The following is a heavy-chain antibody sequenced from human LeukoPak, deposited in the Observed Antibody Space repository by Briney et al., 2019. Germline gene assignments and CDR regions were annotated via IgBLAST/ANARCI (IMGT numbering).Heavy chain of an antibody. D-gene: IGHD6-19*01. J-gene: IGHJ4*02. CDR1: GFNLSNYE. V-gene: IGHV3-48*03. CDR2: ISSSDSTI. Sequence: GGSLRLSCAASGFNLSNYEMNWVRQAPGKGLVWVSYISSSDSTIYNADSVKGRFTISRDNAKNSLYLQMNSLRAEDTAVYYCSRQRSGWSDFDSWGQGALVTVSS. CDR3: SRQRSGWSDFDS.